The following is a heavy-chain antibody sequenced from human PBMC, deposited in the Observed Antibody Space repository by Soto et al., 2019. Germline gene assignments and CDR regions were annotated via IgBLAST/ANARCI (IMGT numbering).Heavy chain of an antibody. CDR1: GYTFTSYG. CDR3: ARDVGVLWFGYLSGPYYFDY. CDR2: ISAYNGNT. J-gene: IGHJ4*02. Sequence: QVQLVQSGAEVKKPGASVKVSCKASGYTFTSYGISWVRQAPGQGLEWRGWISAYNGNTNYAQKLQCLFTMTTDPSTSTAYRELRSLSADDTAVYYCARDVGVLWFGYLSGPYYFDYWGQGTLVTVSS. V-gene: IGHV1-18*01. D-gene: IGHD3-10*01.